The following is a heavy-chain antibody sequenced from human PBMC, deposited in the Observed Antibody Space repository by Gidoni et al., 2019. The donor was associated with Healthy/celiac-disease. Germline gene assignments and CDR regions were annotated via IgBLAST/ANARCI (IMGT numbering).Heavy chain of an antibody. V-gene: IGHV3-23*01. J-gene: IGHJ6*02. CDR2: ISGSGGST. CDR3: AKDRGYCSGGSCYKRRYYYYGMDV. Sequence: EVQLLESGGGLVQPGGSLRLSCAASGFTFSSYAMSWVRPAPGKGLEWVSAISGSGGSTYYADSVKGRFTISRDNSKNTLYLQMNSLRAEDTAVYYCAKDRGYCSGGSCYKRRYYYYGMDVWGQGTTVTVSS. D-gene: IGHD2-15*01. CDR1: GFTFSSYA.